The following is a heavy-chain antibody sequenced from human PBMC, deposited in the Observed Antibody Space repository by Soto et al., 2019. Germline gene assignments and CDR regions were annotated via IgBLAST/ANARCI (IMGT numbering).Heavy chain of an antibody. CDR1: GYTFSNFG. Sequence: ASGKVSCKASGYTFSNFGINGVRQAPGQGIEWMGWITPYNGNANYAQKYQDRLTVTTETSTNTAYLELRSLRSDDTAVYFCARDRMYSGAYHDYCGQGTLVTVSS. V-gene: IGHV1-18*04. J-gene: IGHJ4*02. D-gene: IGHD1-26*01. CDR3: ARDRMYSGAYHDY. CDR2: ITPYNGNA.